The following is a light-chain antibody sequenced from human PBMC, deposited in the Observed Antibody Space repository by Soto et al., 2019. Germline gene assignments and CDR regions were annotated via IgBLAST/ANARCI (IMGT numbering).Light chain of an antibody. V-gene: IGLV2-14*01. CDR2: EVN. Sequence: QSVLTQPASVSASPGQSITISCTATSSDVGGYKFVSWYQHHPGKAPKLMIYEVNNRPSGVSNRFSGSKSGNTASLTISGLQPEDEADYYCLSYTSANTRVFGGGTKLTVL. CDR1: SSDVGGYKF. J-gene: IGLJ3*02. CDR3: LSYTSANTRV.